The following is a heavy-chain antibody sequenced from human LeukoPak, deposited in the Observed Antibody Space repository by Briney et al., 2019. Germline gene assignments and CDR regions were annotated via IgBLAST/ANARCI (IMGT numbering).Heavy chain of an antibody. D-gene: IGHD2-2*01. CDR2: INPSGTT. CDR3: ARGLPATFDY. CDR1: GYIFTNYY. V-gene: IGHV1-46*03. J-gene: IGHJ4*02. Sequence: ASVKVSCKASGYIFTNYYMYWVRQAPGQGLEWMGIINPSGTTTHAQKFQGRVTMTRDTSTSTVYMELSSLRSEDTAVYYCARGLPATFDYWGQGTLVTVSS.